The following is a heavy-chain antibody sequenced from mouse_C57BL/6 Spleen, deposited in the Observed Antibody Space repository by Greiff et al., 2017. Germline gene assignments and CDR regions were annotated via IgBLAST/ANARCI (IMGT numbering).Heavy chain of an antibody. V-gene: IGHV1-39*01. CDR2: ISPNYGTT. Sequence: VQLKQSGPELVKPGASVKISCKASGYSFTDYNMNWVKQSNGKSLEWIGVISPNYGTTSYNQKFKGKATLTVDQSSSTAYMQLNSLTSEDSAVYYCARRGNYYGSSYAGWYFDVWGTGTTVTVSS. J-gene: IGHJ1*03. D-gene: IGHD1-1*01. CDR3: ARRGNYYGSSYAGWYFDV. CDR1: GYSFTDYN.